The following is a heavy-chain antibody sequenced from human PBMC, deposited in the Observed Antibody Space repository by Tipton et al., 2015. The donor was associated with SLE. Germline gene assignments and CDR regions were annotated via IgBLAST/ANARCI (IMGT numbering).Heavy chain of an antibody. J-gene: IGHJ4*02. CDR1: GGSISSYY. Sequence: TLSLTCTVSGGSISSYYWSWIRQPPGKGLEWIGYIYYSGSTNYNPSLKSRVTISVDTSKNPFSLNLSSVTAADTAVYYCARWAGPTVNFDYWGQGTLVTVSS. V-gene: IGHV4-59*01. D-gene: IGHD4-11*01. CDR2: IYYSGST. CDR3: ARWAGPTVNFDY.